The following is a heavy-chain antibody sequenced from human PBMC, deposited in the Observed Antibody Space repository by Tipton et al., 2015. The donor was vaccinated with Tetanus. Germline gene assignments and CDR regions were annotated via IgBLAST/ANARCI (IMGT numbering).Heavy chain of an antibody. J-gene: IGHJ6*02. CDR2: INRDGSEK. CDR3: ARYLFAYGMDV. V-gene: IGHV3-7*03. CDR1: GGSLSRYY. Sequence: SLRLSCAVYGGSLSRYYWTWIRQAAGKGLEWVAHINRDGSEKACADAVQGRFSISRDSAKNSLSLQMNSLRAEDTAVYYCARYLFAYGMDVWGQGTTVTVSS.